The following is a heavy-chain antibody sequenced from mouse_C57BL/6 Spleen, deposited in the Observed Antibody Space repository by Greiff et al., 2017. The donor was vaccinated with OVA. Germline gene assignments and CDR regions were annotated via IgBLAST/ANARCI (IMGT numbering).Heavy chain of an antibody. CDR2: INYDGSST. CDR1: GFTFSDYY. J-gene: IGHJ2*01. Sequence: EVMLVESEGGLVQPGSSMKLSCTASGFTFSDYYMAWVRQVPEKGLEWVANINYDGSSTYYLDSLKSRFIISRDNAKNILYLQMSSLKSEDTATYYCAREGEAGGFDYWGQGTTLTVSS. CDR3: AREGEAGGFDY. V-gene: IGHV5-16*01.